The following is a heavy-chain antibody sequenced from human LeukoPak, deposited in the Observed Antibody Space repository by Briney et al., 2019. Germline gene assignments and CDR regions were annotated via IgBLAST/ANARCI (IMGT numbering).Heavy chain of an antibody. J-gene: IGHJ3*02. CDR1: GYTFTSYD. D-gene: IGHD3-22*01. CDR3: ARGPFSSGYYIDAFDI. Sequence: ASVKVSCKASGYTFTSYDINWVRQATGQGLEWTGWMNPNSGNTGYAQKFQGRVTMTRNTSISTAYMELSSLRSEDTAVYYCARGPFSSGYYIDAFDIWGQGTMVTVSS. CDR2: MNPNSGNT. V-gene: IGHV1-8*01.